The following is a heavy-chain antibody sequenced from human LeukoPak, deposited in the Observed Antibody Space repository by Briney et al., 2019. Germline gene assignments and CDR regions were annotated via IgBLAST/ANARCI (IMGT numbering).Heavy chain of an antibody. J-gene: IGHJ6*03. CDR3: ARRPGTTLNYMDV. V-gene: IGHV5-51*01. CDR1: GYSFTSYW. CDR2: IYPGDSDT. D-gene: IGHD1-7*01. Sequence: GEFLKISCKGSGYSFTSYWIGWVRQMPGKGLEWMGIIYPGDSDTRYSPSFQGQVTISADKSISTAYLQWSSLKASDTAMYYCARRPGTTLNYMDVWGKGTTVTVSS.